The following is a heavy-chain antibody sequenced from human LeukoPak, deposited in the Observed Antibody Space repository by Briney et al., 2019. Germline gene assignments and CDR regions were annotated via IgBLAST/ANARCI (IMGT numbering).Heavy chain of an antibody. Sequence: GGSLRLSCAASGFIFSSYGMHWVRQAPGKGLEWVAVIWYDGSNKYYADSVKGRFTISRDNSKNTLSLQMNSLRAEDTAVYYCARGALDYGDYPYYFDYWGQGTLVTVSS. CDR3: ARGALDYGDYPYYFDY. CDR2: IWYDGSNK. J-gene: IGHJ4*02. CDR1: GFIFSSYG. V-gene: IGHV3-33*01. D-gene: IGHD4-17*01.